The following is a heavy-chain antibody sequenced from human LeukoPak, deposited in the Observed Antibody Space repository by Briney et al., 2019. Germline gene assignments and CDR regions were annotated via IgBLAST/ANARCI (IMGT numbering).Heavy chain of an antibody. CDR1: GFTFSSYS. Sequence: GGSLRLSCAASGFTFSSYSMNWVRQAPGKGLEWISCISSSSSYIYYAHTVKGRFTISTDNTKNSLYLQMNSLRAEDTAVYYCAREMEYFQNWGQGTLVTVSS. CDR2: ISSSSSYI. V-gene: IGHV3-21*01. J-gene: IGHJ1*01. CDR3: AREMEYFQN.